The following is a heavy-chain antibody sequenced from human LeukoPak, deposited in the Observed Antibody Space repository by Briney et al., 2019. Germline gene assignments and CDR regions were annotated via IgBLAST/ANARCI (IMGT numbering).Heavy chain of an antibody. D-gene: IGHD3-10*01. CDR1: GYTFTSYA. Sequence: AAVKVSFKASGYTFTSYAMNWVRQAPGQGLEWMGWINTNTGNPTYAQGFTGRFVFSLDTSVSTAYLQISSLKAEDTAVYYCASSPSGKAPDYWGQGTLVTVSS. J-gene: IGHJ4*02. CDR3: ASSPSGKAPDY. CDR2: INTNTGNP. V-gene: IGHV7-4-1*02.